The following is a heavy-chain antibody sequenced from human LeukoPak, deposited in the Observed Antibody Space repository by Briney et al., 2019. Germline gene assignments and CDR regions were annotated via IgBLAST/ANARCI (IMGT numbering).Heavy chain of an antibody. CDR2: ISAYNGNT. CDR3: ARAIGDEEYFDY. Sequence: MGWISAYNGNTNYAQKLQGRVTMTTDTSTSTAYMELRSLRSDDTAVYYCARAIGDEEYFDYWGQGTLVTVSS. D-gene: IGHD3-10*01. J-gene: IGHJ4*02. V-gene: IGHV1-18*01.